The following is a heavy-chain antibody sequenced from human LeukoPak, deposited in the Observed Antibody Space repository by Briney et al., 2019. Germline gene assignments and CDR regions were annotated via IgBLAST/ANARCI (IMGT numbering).Heavy chain of an antibody. J-gene: IGHJ4*02. V-gene: IGHV4-39*01. Sequence: SETLSVTCTVSSGSISNSTFYWGWIRRPPGKGLEWIGSMYYSGSTYYNPSLKSRVTITVDTSKNQFSLKMTSVTAADTAVYYCARRSDSGSDDGEDYFDYWGQGTLVTVSS. CDR3: ARRSDSGSDDGEDYFDY. CDR1: SGSISNSTFY. CDR2: MYYSGST. D-gene: IGHD1-26*01.